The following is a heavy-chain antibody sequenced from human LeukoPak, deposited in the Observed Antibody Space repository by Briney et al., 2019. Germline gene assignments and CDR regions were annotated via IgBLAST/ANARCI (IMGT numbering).Heavy chain of an antibody. CDR2: ISGSGGST. Sequence: GGSLRLSCTASGFTFSNFWMGWVRQAPGKGLEWVSAISGSGGSTYYADSVKGRFTISRDNSKNTLYLQMNSLRAEDTAVYHCAKDCTSCTNGVCYYGFFDYWGQGTLVTVSS. CDR1: GFTFSNFW. J-gene: IGHJ4*02. V-gene: IGHV3-23*01. D-gene: IGHD2-8*01. CDR3: AKDCTSCTNGVCYYGFFDY.